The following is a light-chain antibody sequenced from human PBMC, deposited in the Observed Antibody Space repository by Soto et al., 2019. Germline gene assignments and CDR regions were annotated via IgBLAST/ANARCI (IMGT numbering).Light chain of an antibody. CDR2: EVS. CDR1: SSDVGGYNY. V-gene: IGLV2-14*01. Sequence: QSVLTQPASVSGSPGQSITISCTGTSSDVGGYNYVSWYQLHPGKAPKLLIYEVSNRPSGLSNRFSGFKSGNTASLTISGLQAEDEADYYCSSYTSSSTVIFGGETKLTVL. J-gene: IGLJ2*01. CDR3: SSYTSSSTVI.